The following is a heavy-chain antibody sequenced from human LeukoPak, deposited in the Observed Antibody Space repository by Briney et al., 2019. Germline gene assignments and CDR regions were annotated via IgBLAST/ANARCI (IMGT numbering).Heavy chain of an antibody. Sequence: PSETLSLTCTVSGGSISSYYWSWIRQPPGKGLEWIGYIYYSGSTNYNPSLKSRVTISVDTSKNQFSLKLSSVTAADTAVYYCARGHGELAYCGGDCYSGFDYWGQGTLVTVSS. V-gene: IGHV4-59*12. J-gene: IGHJ4*02. CDR1: GGSISSYY. D-gene: IGHD2-21*02. CDR3: ARGHGELAYCGGDCYSGFDY. CDR2: IYYSGST.